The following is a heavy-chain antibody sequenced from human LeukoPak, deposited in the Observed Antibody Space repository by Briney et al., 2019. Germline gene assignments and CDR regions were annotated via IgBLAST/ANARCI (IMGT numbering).Heavy chain of an antibody. CDR2: INHGGST. V-gene: IGHV4-34*01. Sequence: KTSETLSLTCAVSGGSFSGHYWNWIRQPPGKGLEWIGEINHGGSTNYNPSLKSRVTISVDTSQNQFSLRLSSVTAADTAVYYCARDRWGSGYWGQGTLVTVSS. J-gene: IGHJ4*02. CDR1: GGSFSGHY. D-gene: IGHD5-24*01. CDR3: ARDRWGSGY.